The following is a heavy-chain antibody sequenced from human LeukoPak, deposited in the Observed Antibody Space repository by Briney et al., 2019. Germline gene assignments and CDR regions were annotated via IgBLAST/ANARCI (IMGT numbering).Heavy chain of an antibody. CDR1: GGSVSSGSYY. CDR2: IYYSGST. D-gene: IGHD2-15*01. V-gene: IGHV4-61*01. Sequence: SETLSLTCTVSGGSVSSGSYYWSWIRQPPGKGLEWIGYIYYSGSTNYDPSPKSRVTMSVDTSKNQFSLKLSSVTAADTAVYYCARADCSGGSCYAFDIWGQGTMVTVSS. CDR3: ARADCSGGSCYAFDI. J-gene: IGHJ3*02.